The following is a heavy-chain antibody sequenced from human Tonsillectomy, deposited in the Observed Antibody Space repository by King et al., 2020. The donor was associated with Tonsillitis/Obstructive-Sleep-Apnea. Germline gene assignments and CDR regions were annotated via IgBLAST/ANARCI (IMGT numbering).Heavy chain of an antibody. Sequence: VQLVESGGGLVQPGGSLRLSCAASGFTFSSYWMHCVRQAPGKGLVWVSRINSDGNNTSYADSVKGRFTISRDNAKTTLYLQMNSLRAEDTAVYYCVSHGGFLESHDYWGQGTLVTVSS. J-gene: IGHJ4*02. CDR1: GFTFSSYW. CDR2: INSDGNNT. V-gene: IGHV3-74*01. D-gene: IGHD3-3*01. CDR3: VSHGGFLESHDY.